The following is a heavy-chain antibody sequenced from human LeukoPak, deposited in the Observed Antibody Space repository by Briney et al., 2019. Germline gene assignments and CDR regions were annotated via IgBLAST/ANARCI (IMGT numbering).Heavy chain of an antibody. D-gene: IGHD4-17*01. CDR1: GYTFTSYG. J-gene: IGHJ5*02. V-gene: IGHV1-18*01. Sequence: ASVKVSCKASGYTFTSYGISWVRQAPGQGLEWMGWISAYNGNTNYAQKLQGRVTMTTDTSTSTAYMELRSLRSDDTAVYYCARDVEDYGDYVLRNWFDPWGQGTLVTVSS. CDR3: ARDVEDYGDYVLRNWFDP. CDR2: ISAYNGNT.